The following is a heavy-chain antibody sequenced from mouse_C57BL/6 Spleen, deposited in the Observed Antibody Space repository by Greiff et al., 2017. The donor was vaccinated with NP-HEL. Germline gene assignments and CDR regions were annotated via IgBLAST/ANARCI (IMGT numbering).Heavy chain of an antibody. V-gene: IGHV3-1*01. D-gene: IGHD4-1*01. J-gene: IGHJ1*03. CDR2: ISYSGST. CDR1: GYSITSGYD. CDR3: ARDNWDQGYFDV. Sequence: EVQLQESGPGMVKPSQSLSLTCTVTGYSITSGYDWHWIRHFPGNKLEWMGYISYSGSTNYNPSLKSRISITHDTSKNHFFLKLNSVTTEDTATYYCARDNWDQGYFDVWGTGTTVTVSS.